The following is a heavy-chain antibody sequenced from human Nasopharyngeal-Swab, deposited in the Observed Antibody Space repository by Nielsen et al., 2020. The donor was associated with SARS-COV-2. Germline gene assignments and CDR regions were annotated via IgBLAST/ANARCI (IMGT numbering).Heavy chain of an antibody. V-gene: IGHV1-46*01. J-gene: IGHJ4*02. D-gene: IGHD5-12*01. CDR3: ARVGVGYSGYDSVDY. Sequence: WVRQAPGQGLEWMGIINPSGGSTSYAQKFQGRVTMTRDTSTSTVYLELSSLRSDDTAVYYCARVGVGYSGYDSVDYWGQGTLVPSPQ. CDR2: INPSGGST.